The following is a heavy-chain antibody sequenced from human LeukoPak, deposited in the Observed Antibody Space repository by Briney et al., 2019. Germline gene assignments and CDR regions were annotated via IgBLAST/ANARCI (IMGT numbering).Heavy chain of an antibody. V-gene: IGHV4-59*12. CDR1: GGSISSYY. D-gene: IGHD3-22*01. J-gene: IGHJ5*02. CDR3: ARGYYHDSSGFYPKWFDR. Sequence: SETLSLTCTVSGGSISSYYWSWIRQPPGKGLEWIGYIYYSGSTNYNPSLKSRVTMSVDTSKNQFSLKLRSVTAADTAVYYCARGYYHDSSGFYPKWFDRWGQGTLVTVSS. CDR2: IYYSGST.